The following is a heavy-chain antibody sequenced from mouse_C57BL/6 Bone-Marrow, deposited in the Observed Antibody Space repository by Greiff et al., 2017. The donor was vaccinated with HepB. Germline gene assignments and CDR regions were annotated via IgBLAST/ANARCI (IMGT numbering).Heavy chain of an antibody. J-gene: IGHJ4*01. CDR3: ARDYSNPYYAMDG. D-gene: IGHD2-5*01. Sequence: LVESGAELVKPGASVKLSCKASGYTFTSYWMHWVKQRPGRGLEWIGRIDPNSGGTKYNEKFKSKATLTVDKPSSTAYMQLSSLTSEDSAVYYCARDYSNPYYAMDGWGQGTSVTVSS. CDR2: IDPNSGGT. V-gene: IGHV1-72*01. CDR1: GYTFTSYW.